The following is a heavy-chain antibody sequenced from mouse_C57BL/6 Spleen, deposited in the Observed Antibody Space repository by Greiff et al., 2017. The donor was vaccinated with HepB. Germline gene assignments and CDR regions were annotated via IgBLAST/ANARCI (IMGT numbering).Heavy chain of an antibody. V-gene: IGHV1-59*01. CDR3: ARRDPDYDAMDY. CDR1: GYTFTSYW. CDR2: IDPSDSYT. Sequence: QVQLQQSGAELVRPGTSVKLSCKASGYTFTSYWMHWVKQRPGQGLEWIGVIDPSDSYTNYNQKFKGKATLTVDTSSSTAYMQLSSLTSEDSAVYYCARRDPDYDAMDYWGQGTSVTVSS. J-gene: IGHJ4*01.